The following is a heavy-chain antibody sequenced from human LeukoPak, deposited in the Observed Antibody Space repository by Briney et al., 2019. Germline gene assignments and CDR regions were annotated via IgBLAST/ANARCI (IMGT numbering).Heavy chain of an antibody. CDR2: VSPSSTTI. D-gene: IGHD6-19*01. V-gene: IGHV3-48*01. CDR1: GFTFSSYG. J-gene: IGHJ4*02. Sequence: GGSLRLSCAASGFTFSSYGLNWVRQAPGEGLEWVSYVSPSSTTIYYADSVKGRLTISRDNAKNSLYLQMNSLRAEDTAVYYCAREHTPYGSGCTAAYWGQGTLVTVSS. CDR3: AREHTPYGSGCTAAY.